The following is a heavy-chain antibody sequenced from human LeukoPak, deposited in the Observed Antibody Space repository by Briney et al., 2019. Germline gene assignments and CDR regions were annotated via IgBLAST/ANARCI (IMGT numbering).Heavy chain of an antibody. J-gene: IGHJ3*02. D-gene: IGHD2-2*01. Sequence: GASVKVSCKASGYTFTGYYMHWVRQAPGQGLEWMGWINPNSGGTNYAQKFQGWVTMTRDTSISTAYMELSRLRSDDTAVYYCARSYCSSTSCFDAFDIWGQGTMVTVSS. CDR2: INPNSGGT. CDR1: GYTFTGYY. CDR3: ARSYCSSTSCFDAFDI. V-gene: IGHV1-2*04.